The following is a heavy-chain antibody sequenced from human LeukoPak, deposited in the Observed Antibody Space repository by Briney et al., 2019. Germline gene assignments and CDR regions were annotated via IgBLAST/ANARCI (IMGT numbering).Heavy chain of an antibody. J-gene: IGHJ3*02. CDR3: ARETTVVTPGRSDVFDI. CDR1: GGSISSHY. V-gene: IGHV4-59*11. Sequence: SETLSLTCTVSGGSISSHYWNWIRQPPGKGLEWIGYIYYSGSTNYNPSLKSRVTISVDASKNQFSLKLSSVTGADTAVYYCARETTVVTPGRSDVFDIWGQGTTVIISS. CDR2: IYYSGST. D-gene: IGHD4-23*01.